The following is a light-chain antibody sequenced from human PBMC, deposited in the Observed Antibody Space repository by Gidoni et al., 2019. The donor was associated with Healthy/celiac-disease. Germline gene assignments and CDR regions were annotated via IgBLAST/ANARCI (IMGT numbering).Light chain of an antibody. CDR2: DAS. CDR3: QQRSNWPRGGT. J-gene: IGKJ1*01. Sequence: EIVLTPSPATLSLSPGERATLSCRASQSVSSYLAWYQQKPGQAPRLLIYDASNRATGIPARFSGSGSGTDFTLTISSLEPEDFAVYYCQQRSNWPRGGTFGQGTKVEIK. CDR1: QSVSSY. V-gene: IGKV3-11*01.